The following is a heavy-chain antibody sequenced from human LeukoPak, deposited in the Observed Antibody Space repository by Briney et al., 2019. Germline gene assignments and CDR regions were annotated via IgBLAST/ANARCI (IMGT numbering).Heavy chain of an antibody. CDR1: GGSISSYY. Sequence: SETLSLTCTVSGGSISSYYWSWIRQPPGKGLEWIGYIYYSGSTNYNPSLKSRVTISVDTSKNQFSLKLSSVTAADTAVYYCAREGLYDFWSGNQAYFDYWGQGTLVTVSS. D-gene: IGHD3-3*01. CDR2: IYYSGST. V-gene: IGHV4-59*01. J-gene: IGHJ4*02. CDR3: AREGLYDFWSGNQAYFDY.